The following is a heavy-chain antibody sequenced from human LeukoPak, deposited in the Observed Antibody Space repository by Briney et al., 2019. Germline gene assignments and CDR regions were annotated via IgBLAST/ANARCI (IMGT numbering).Heavy chain of an antibody. CDR3: ARLPPDYYYYYYMDV. D-gene: IGHD1-26*01. J-gene: IGHJ6*03. V-gene: IGHV1-18*01. Sequence: ASVKVSCKASGYTFTIYGISWVRQAPGQGLEWMGWISAYNGNTNYAQKLQGRVTMTTDTSTSTAYIELRSLRSDDTAVYYCARLPPDYYYYYYMDVWGKGTTVTVSS. CDR2: ISAYNGNT. CDR1: GYTFTIYG.